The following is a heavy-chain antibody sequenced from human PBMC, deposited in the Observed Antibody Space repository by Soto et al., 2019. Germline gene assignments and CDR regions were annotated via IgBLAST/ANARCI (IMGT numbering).Heavy chain of an antibody. CDR3: ARDPKPPPYSSSWSWGSDYYYYGMDV. CDR1: GGTFSSYT. V-gene: IGHV1-69*04. J-gene: IGHJ6*02. D-gene: IGHD6-13*01. Sequence: GASVKVSCKASGGTFSSYTISWVRQAPGQGLEWMGRIIPILGIANYAQKFQGRVTITADKSTSTAYMELSSLRSEDTAVYYCARDPKPPPYSSSWSWGSDYYYYGMDVWGQGTTVTVSS. CDR2: IIPILGIA.